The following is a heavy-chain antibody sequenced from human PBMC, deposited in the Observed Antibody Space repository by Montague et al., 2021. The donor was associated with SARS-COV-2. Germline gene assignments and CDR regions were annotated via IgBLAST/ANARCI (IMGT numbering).Heavy chain of an antibody. CDR1: GGSISSTSYY. D-gene: IGHD2-8*02. CDR3: ARVRVSWTYWWGDY. J-gene: IGHJ4*02. Sequence: SETLSLTCTVSGGSISSTSYYWVWLRQPPGQGLEWIGSIYHSGSSYYNLSLQSRVTISIATSKNPFSLNLSSVTAADTAVYYCARVRVSWTYWWGDYWGQGTLVTVSS. V-gene: IGHV4-39*07. CDR2: IYHSGSS.